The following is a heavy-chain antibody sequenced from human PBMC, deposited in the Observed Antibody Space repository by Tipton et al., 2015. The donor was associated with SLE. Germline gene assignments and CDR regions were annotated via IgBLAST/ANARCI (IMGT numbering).Heavy chain of an antibody. Sequence: SLRLSCAASGFTFSNYGMHWVRQAPGKGLEWVSYISSSSSTIYYADSVKGRFTISRDNAKKSVYLQMNSLRAEDTAVYYCARGKYYFDYWGQGALVTVSS. J-gene: IGHJ4*02. CDR2: ISSSSSTI. D-gene: IGHD2/OR15-2a*01. CDR3: ARGKYYFDY. CDR1: GFTFSNYG. V-gene: IGHV3-48*04.